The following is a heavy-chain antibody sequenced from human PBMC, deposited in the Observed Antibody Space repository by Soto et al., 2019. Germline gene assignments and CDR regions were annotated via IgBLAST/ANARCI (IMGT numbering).Heavy chain of an antibody. CDR1: GGSISSYY. CDR2: INYSGST. J-gene: IGHJ4*02. CDR3: ARRNGGLQFTFDY. V-gene: IGHV4-59*08. D-gene: IGHD5-12*01. Sequence: PSETLSLTCTVSGGSISSYYWSWIRQPPGKGLEWIGYINYSGSTNYNPSLKSRVTISVDTSKNQFSLKLSSVTAADTAVYYCARRNGGLQFTFDYWGQGTLVTVSS.